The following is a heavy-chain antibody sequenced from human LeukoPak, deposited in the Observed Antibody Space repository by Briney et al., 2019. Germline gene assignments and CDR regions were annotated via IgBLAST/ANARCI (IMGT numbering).Heavy chain of an antibody. CDR1: GGSISSSSYY. V-gene: IGHV4-39*07. D-gene: IGHD3-10*01. J-gene: IGHJ4*02. CDR3: ARDSRYYGSGSYGSEY. Sequence: SETLSLTCTVSGGSISSSSYYWGWIRQPPGKGLEWIGSIYYSGSTYYNPSLKSRVTISVDTSKNQFSLKLSSVTAADTAVYYCARDSRYYGSGSYGSEYWGQGTLVTVSS. CDR2: IYYSGST.